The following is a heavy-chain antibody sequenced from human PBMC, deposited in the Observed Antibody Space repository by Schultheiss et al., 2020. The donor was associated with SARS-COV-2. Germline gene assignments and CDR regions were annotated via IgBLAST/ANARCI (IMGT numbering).Heavy chain of an antibody. V-gene: IGHV3-7*05. CDR2: IKGDGSEK. CDR1: GFSFSRYW. J-gene: IGHJ2*01. CDR3: AKDVGLGTAGYFDL. D-gene: IGHD7-27*01. Sequence: GGSLRLSCAASGFSFSRYWICWVRQAPGKGLEWVASIKGDGSEKYYVDSVKGRFTISRDNSKNTLYLQMNSLRAEDTAVYYCAKDVGLGTAGYFDLWGRGTLVTVSS.